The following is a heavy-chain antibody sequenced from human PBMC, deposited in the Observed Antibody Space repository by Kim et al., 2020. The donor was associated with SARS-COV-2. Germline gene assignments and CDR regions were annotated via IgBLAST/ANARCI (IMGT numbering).Heavy chain of an antibody. Sequence: GGSLRLSCAASGFSVSDNYMSWVRQAPGKGLEWVSIIYSGGYAHYADSVKGRFSISRDDSKNTVSLQMDTLSVDDTAVYFCARGEVRAFFDAWGQGTLVIVSS. V-gene: IGHV3-53*01. CDR3: ARGEVRAFFDA. CDR1: GFSVSDNY. CDR2: IYSGGYA. J-gene: IGHJ4*02.